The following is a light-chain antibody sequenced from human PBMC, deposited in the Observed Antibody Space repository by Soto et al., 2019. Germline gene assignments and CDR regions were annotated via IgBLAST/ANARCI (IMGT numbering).Light chain of an antibody. J-gene: IGKJ5*01. CDR2: GAS. Sequence: EIVMTQSPATLSVSPGERATLSCRASQSVGSNLAWYKQKPGQAPRLLIYGASARATVIPARFSGSGSGTEFTLTISSLQSEDFAVYYCQQYNNWPPLTFGQGTRLEIK. V-gene: IGKV3-15*01. CDR1: QSVGSN. CDR3: QQYNNWPPLT.